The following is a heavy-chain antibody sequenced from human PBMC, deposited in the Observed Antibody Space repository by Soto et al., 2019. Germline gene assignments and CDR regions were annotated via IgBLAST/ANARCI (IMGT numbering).Heavy chain of an antibody. Sequence: EVQLVESGGGLVQPGRSLRLSCAASGFAFDDYAMHWVRQAPGNGLEWVSGISWNSGSIGYADSVKGRFTISRDNAKNSLYLQMNSLRAEDTALYYCAKTNYGGTPDAFDIWGQGTMVTVSS. V-gene: IGHV3-9*01. CDR1: GFAFDDYA. CDR3: AKTNYGGTPDAFDI. CDR2: ISWNSGSI. D-gene: IGHD4-17*01. J-gene: IGHJ3*02.